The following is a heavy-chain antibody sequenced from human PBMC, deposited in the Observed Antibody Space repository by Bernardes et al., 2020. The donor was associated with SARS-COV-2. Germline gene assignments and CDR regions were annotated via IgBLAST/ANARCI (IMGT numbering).Heavy chain of an antibody. V-gene: IGHV3-21*01. CDR1: GFTFSSYS. CDR3: ARVVDSTTYYFDY. D-gene: IGHD2-2*01. CDR2: ISSSSYI. J-gene: IGHJ4*02. Sequence: GGSLRLSCAASGFTFSSYSMNWVRQAPGKGLEWVSSISSSSYIYYADSVKGRFTISRDNAKNSLYLQMNSLRAEDTAVYYCARVVDSTTYYFDYWGQGTLVTVSS.